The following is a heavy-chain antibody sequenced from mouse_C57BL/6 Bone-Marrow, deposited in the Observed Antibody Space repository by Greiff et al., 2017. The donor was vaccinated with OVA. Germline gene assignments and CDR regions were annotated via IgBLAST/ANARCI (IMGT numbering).Heavy chain of an antibody. J-gene: IGHJ3*01. V-gene: IGHV1-20*01. Sequence: EVKLEESGPELVKPGDSVKISCKASGYSFTGYFMNWVMQSHGKSLEWIGRINPYNGDTFYNQKFKGKATLTVDKSSSTAHMELRSLTSEDSAVYYCARGEGFFAYWGQGTLVTVSA. CDR1: GYSFTGYF. CDR3: ARGEGFFAY. CDR2: INPYNGDT.